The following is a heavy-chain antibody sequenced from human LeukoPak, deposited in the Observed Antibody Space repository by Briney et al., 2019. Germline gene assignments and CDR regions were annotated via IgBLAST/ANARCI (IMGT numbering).Heavy chain of an antibody. CDR1: GSTFSSYW. V-gene: IGHV3-74*01. J-gene: IGHJ4*02. Sequence: GGSLGLSCAGSGSTFSSYWMHWVRQAPGKGLVWVSRISSDGSSTDYADSVKGRFTISRDNAKNTLYLQMNSLRAEDTAVYYCARRRTSGDYDYWGQGNLVTVSS. D-gene: IGHD1-26*01. CDR3: ARRRTSGDYDY. CDR2: ISSDGSST.